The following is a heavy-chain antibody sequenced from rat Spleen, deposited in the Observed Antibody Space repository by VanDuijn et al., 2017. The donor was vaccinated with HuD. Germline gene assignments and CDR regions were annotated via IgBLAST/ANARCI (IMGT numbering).Heavy chain of an antibody. D-gene: IGHD1-6*01. CDR2: INYSGST. V-gene: IGHV3-1*01. J-gene: IGHJ4*01. CDR1: GFSITTHY. CDR3: ARIRDVMDV. Sequence: EVQLQESGPGLVKPSQSLSLTCSVTGFSITTHYWDWVRKFPGNKMEWLGYINYSGSTTYNPSLKSRLSITRDTSKNQFFLQVNSVIIEDTATYYCARIRDVMDVWGQGASVTVSS.